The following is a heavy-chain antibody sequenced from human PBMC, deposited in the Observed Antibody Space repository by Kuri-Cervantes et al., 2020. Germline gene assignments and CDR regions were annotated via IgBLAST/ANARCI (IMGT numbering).Heavy chain of an antibody. CDR1: GFTFNSYD. J-gene: IGHJ4*02. CDR2: IGKRGLST. Sequence: GGSLRLSCAASGFTFNSYDMNWVRQAPGQGLELVSTIGKRGLSTLYADSVKGRFTISRDNAKNSLYLQMNTLRAEDTAVYYCARGYSYGYNYWGQGTLVTVSS. CDR3: ARGYSYGYNY. D-gene: IGHD5-18*01. V-gene: IGHV3-21*01.